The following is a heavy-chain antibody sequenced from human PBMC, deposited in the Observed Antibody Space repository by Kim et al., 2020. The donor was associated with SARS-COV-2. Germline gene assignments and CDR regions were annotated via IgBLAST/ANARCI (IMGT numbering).Heavy chain of an antibody. V-gene: IGHV3-30*18. CDR3: AKGDTAMVTLSYFDY. CDR1: GFTFSSYG. J-gene: IGHJ4*01. Sequence: GVSLRLSCAASGFTFSSYGMHWVRQAPGKGLEWVAVISYDGSNKYYADSVKGRFTISRDNSKNTLYLQMNSLRAEDTAVYYCAKGDTAMVTLSYFDYWG. CDR2: ISYDGSNK. D-gene: IGHD5-18*01.